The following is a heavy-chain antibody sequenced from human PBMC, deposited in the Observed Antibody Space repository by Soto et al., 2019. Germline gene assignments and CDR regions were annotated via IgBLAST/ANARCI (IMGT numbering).Heavy chain of an antibody. Sequence: GGSLRLSCAASGFTFSTYAMTWVRQAPGKGLEWVSAISASGGSTYYADSVKGRFTISRDNSKNTLYLQMNSLRAEDTAVYYCAKGFLDYTEVYYFDYWGQGTLVTVSS. V-gene: IGHV3-23*01. D-gene: IGHD3-3*01. CDR1: GFTFSTYA. CDR3: AKGFLDYTEVYYFDY. CDR2: ISASGGST. J-gene: IGHJ4*02.